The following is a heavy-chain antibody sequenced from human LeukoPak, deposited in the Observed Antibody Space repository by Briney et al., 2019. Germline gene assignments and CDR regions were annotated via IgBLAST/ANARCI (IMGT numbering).Heavy chain of an antibody. Sequence: SETLSLTCTVSGGSISSYYWSWIRQPPGKGPEWIGYIYYSGSTNYNPSLKSRVTISVDTSKNQFSLKLSSVTAADTAVYYCARGRTDDYGDYANFDYWGQGTLVTVSS. CDR2: IYYSGST. D-gene: IGHD4-17*01. V-gene: IGHV4-59*01. CDR3: ARGRTDDYGDYANFDY. CDR1: GGSISSYY. J-gene: IGHJ4*02.